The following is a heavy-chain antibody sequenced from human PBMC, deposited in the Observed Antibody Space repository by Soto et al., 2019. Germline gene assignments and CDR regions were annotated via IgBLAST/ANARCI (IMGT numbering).Heavy chain of an antibody. CDR3: AREEFLGWYASPFDY. V-gene: IGHV3-48*02. D-gene: IGHD2-8*01. CDR1: GFTFSSYS. Sequence: HPGGSLRLSCAASGFTFSSYSMNWFRQAPGKGLEWVSYISSSSSTIYYADSVKGRFTISRDNAKNSLYLQMNSLRDEDAAVYYCAREEFLGWYASPFDYWGQGTLVTVSS. CDR2: ISSSSSTI. J-gene: IGHJ4*02.